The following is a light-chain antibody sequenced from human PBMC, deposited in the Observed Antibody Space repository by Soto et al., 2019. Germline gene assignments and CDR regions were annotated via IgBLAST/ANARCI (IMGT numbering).Light chain of an antibody. J-gene: IGKJ1*01. V-gene: IGKV1-39*01. CDR1: QSISSS. CDR2: AAS. CDR3: QQYRDSWT. Sequence: DIQMTQSPSSLSASVGDRVTITCRASQSISSSFNWYQQKPGKAPKLLIYAASSLQSGVPSRFSGSGSGTDFTLTISRLEPEDFAVYYCQQYRDSWTFGQGTKVDIK.